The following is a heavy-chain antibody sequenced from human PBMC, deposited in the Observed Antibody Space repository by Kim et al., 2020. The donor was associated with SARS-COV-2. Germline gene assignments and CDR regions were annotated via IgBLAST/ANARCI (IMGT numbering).Heavy chain of an antibody. CDR3: AREGSGSYAWIDP. D-gene: IGHD1-26*01. V-gene: IGHV1-69*06. Sequence: SVKVSCKASGGTFSSYAISWVRQAPGQGLEWMGGIIPIFGTANYAQKFQGRVTITADKSTSTAYMELSSLRSEDTAVYYCAREGSGSYAWIDPWGQGTLVTVSS. CDR2: IIPIFGTA. CDR1: GGTFSSYA. J-gene: IGHJ5*02.